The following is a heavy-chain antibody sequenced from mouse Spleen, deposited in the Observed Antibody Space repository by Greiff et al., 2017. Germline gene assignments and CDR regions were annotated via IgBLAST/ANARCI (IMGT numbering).Heavy chain of an antibody. CDR3: ARSYDGYLYYYAMDY. J-gene: IGHJ4*01. Sequence: EVKLMESGPGMVKPSQSLSLTCTVTGYSITSGYDWHWIRHLPGNKLEWMGYISYSGSTNYNPSLKSRISITHDTSKNHFFLKLNSVTTEDTATYYCARSYDGYLYYYAMDYWGQGTSVTVSS. CDR1: GYSITSGYD. V-gene: IGHV3-1*01. CDR2: ISYSGST. D-gene: IGHD2-3*01.